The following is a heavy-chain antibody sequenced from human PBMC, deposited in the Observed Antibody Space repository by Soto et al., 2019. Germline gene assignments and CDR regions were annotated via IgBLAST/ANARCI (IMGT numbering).Heavy chain of an antibody. CDR1: GYTFTSYA. CDR3: ANDFVVVTALDY. V-gene: IGHV1-3*05. D-gene: IGHD2-21*02. CDR2: INVGNGNT. Sequence: QCQLVQSGAEEKKPGGSVKVACKGSGYTFTSYAMHWVRQAPGQRREWMGWINVGNGNTKYSQKFQGTDNRTGDTSASTAYMEMSSLRSEDTAVYYRANDFVVVTALDYWGQGTLVTVSS. J-gene: IGHJ4*02.